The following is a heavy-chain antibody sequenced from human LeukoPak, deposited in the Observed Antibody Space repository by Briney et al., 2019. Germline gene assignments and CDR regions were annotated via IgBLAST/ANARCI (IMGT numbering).Heavy chain of an antibody. Sequence: SETLSLTCTVSGGSISSYYWSWIRQPPGKGLEWIGYIYYSGSTNYNPSLKSRVTISVDTSKNQFSLKLSSVTAADTAVYYCARDRGSAAANNWSDPWGQGTLVTVSS. CDR3: ARDRGSAAANNWSDP. V-gene: IGHV4-59*01. J-gene: IGHJ5*02. CDR1: GGSISSYY. CDR2: IYYSGST. D-gene: IGHD2-2*01.